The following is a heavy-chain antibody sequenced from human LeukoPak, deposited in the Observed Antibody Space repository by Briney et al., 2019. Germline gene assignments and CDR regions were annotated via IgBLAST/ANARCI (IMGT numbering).Heavy chain of an antibody. D-gene: IGHD2-2*01. V-gene: IGHV3-7*01. Sequence: GGSLRLSCAASGFSFSNYWMTWVRQAPGKGLERVANIKEDGSDRYYGDSVRGRFIISRDNAKNSLYLQMNSLRAEDTAVYYCAKAGGVYQLLSKYYFDYWGQGTLVTVSS. J-gene: IGHJ4*02. CDR2: IKEDGSDR. CDR3: AKAGGVYQLLSKYYFDY. CDR1: GFSFSNYW.